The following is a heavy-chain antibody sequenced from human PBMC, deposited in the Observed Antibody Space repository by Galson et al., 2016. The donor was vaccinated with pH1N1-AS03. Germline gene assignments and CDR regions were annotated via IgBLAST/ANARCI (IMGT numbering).Heavy chain of an antibody. CDR2: SHINGRS. D-gene: IGHD2-2*01. V-gene: IGHV4-59*01. CDR1: VDPITTVY. CDR3: AADSANTRCFL. J-gene: IGHJ4*02. Sequence: SETLSLTCSVPVDPITTVYCSWLRQSPEKGLEWIGYSHINGRSEYNPSLQGRATISLDPSKNQFSLRMTSVTAADSARYYCAADSANTRCFLWGPGTLVTVSS.